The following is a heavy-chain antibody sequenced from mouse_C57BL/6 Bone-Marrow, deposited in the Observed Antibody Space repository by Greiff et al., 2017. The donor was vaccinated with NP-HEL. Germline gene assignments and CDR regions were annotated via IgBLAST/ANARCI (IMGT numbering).Heavy chain of an antibody. CDR1: GYTFTSYW. J-gene: IGHJ3*01. CDR2: IYPSDSET. D-gene: IGHD2-5*01. CDR3: ARSINYSKGNWFAY. V-gene: IGHV1-61*01. Sequence: QVQLQQPGAELVRPGSSVKLSCKASGYTFTSYWLDWVKQRPGQGLEWIGNIYPSDSETHYNQKFKDKATLTVDKSSSTAYMQLSSLTSEDSAVYYCARSINYSKGNWFAYWGQGTLVTVSA.